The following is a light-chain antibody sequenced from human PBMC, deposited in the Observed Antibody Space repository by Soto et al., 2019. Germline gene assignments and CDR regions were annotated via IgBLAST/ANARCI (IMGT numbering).Light chain of an antibody. V-gene: IGKV1-9*01. CDR1: QVIGIY. CDR3: QQLVSYPQ. Sequence: DIQLTQSPSFLSASIGDRVTITCRASQVIGIYLAWYQQKPGKAPNLLISAASTLQSGVPSRFSGSGCGTEFTLTISSLQPEDFATYYCQQLVSYPQFGGGTKVEIK. J-gene: IGKJ4*02. CDR2: AAS.